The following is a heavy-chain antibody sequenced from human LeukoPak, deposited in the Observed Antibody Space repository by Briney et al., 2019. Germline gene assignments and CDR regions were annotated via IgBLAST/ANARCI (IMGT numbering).Heavy chain of an antibody. V-gene: IGHV3-48*03. J-gene: IGHJ4*02. CDR3: ARDNGPTYSSGWVGDY. D-gene: IGHD6-19*01. CDR1: GFTFSSYE. CDR2: ISSSGSTI. Sequence: GGSLRLSCAASGFTFSSYEMNWVRQAPGKGLEWVSYISSSGSTIYYADSVKGRFTISRDNAKNSLYLQMNSLRAEDTAVHYCARDNGPTYSSGWVGDYWGQGTLVTVSS.